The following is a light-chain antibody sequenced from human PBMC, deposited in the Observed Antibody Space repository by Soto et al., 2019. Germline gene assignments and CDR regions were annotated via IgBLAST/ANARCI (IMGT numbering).Light chain of an antibody. CDR3: QQSYSAPLT. CDR1: QSISSY. V-gene: IGKV1-39*01. CDR2: TTS. Sequence: DIQMTQSPSSLSASVGDRVTITCRASQSISSYLNWYQQKPGKAPNLLIYTTSSLQSGVPSRFSRSGSGTDFTLTISSLQPEDFTTYYCQQSYSAPLTFGGGTKVEI. J-gene: IGKJ4*01.